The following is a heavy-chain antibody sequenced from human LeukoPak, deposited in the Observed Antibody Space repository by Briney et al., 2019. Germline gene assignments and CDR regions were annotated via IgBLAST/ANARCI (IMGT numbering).Heavy chain of an antibody. CDR1: GFIFNNYA. CDR3: ARSGYIYGTLLDF. J-gene: IGHJ1*01. V-gene: IGHV3-64*01. CDR2: VTSNGANT. Sequence: PGGSLRLSCAASGFIFNNYAMHWVRQAPGKGLEYVSVVTSNGANTYYGTSVKGRFTVSRDNSKNLVFLDVASLRPEDTAVYFCARSGYIYGTLLDFWGQGTSVTVSP. D-gene: IGHD5-18*01.